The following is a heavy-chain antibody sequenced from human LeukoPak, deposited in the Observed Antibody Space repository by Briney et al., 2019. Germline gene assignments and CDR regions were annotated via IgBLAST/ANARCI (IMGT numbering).Heavy chain of an antibody. V-gene: IGHV1-69*13. D-gene: IGHD3-22*01. CDR3: ARVTYDSSGYYYEFDY. Sequence: SVKVSCKASGGTFSSYAISWVRQAPGQGLEWMGGIIPIFGTANYAQKFQGRVTITADESTSTAYMELSSLRSEDTAVYYCARVTYDSSGYYYEFDYWGQGTLVTVPS. J-gene: IGHJ4*02. CDR1: GGTFSSYA. CDR2: IIPIFGTA.